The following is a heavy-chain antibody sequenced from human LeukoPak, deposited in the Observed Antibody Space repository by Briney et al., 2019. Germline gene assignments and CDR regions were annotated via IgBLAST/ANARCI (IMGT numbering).Heavy chain of an antibody. D-gene: IGHD2-21*02. CDR3: ARAVGVTAIHNAFDI. Sequence: GGSLRLSCAAPGFTVSSNYMSWVRQAPGKGLEWVSVIYSGGGTDYADSVKGRFTISRDNSKNTLYLQMNSLRAEDTAVYYCARAVGVTAIHNAFDIWGQGTMVTVSS. CDR1: GFTVSSNY. J-gene: IGHJ3*02. V-gene: IGHV3-66*02. CDR2: IYSGGGT.